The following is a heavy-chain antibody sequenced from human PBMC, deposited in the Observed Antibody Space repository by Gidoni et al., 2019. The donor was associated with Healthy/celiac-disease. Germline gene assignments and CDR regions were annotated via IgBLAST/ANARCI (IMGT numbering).Heavy chain of an antibody. CDR3: ARDGGGFDY. CDR2: SYTSGST. V-gene: IGHV4-61*02. CDR1: GGSISSGSYY. D-gene: IGHD3-10*01. J-gene: IGHJ4*02. Sequence: QVQLQESGPGLVKPSQTLSLTCTVSGGSISSGSYYWSWIRQPPGEGREWIGGSYTSGSTNYNPHLKRRGNKSVDTSKNQFSRKLSSVNAADTAVYYWARDGGGFDYWGQGTLVTVSS.